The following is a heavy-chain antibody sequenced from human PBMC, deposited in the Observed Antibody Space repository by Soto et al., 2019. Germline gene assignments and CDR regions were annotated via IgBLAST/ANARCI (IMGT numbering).Heavy chain of an antibody. J-gene: IGHJ5*02. D-gene: IGHD4-17*01. V-gene: IGHV5-51*01. CDR2: IYPSDPTT. CDR3: ARHGFYGDYSSNYFDP. Sequence: GESLKISCEGSGYSFTNYWIAWVRRMPGKGLEYIGIIYPSDPTTRYSPSFQGQVTISADKSISTAYLQWSSLMASDTAIYYCARHGFYGDYSSNYFDPWGQGTLVTVSS. CDR1: GYSFTNYW.